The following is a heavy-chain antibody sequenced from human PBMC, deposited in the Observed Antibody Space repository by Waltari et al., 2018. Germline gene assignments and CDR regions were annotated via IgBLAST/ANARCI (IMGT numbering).Heavy chain of an antibody. CDR1: GFTFSTSW. CDR3: AKDLYSGSDNRIFDF. J-gene: IGHJ4*02. V-gene: IGHV3-20*04. Sequence: EVQLVESGGGLVQPGGSLRLSCAASGFTFSTSWLSWFRQTPGKGRGWVSVINWDSSETAYAESVKGRFTISRDNAKNSLYLQMNSLRTEDTAFYYCAKDLYSGSDNRIFDFWGQGTLVTVSS. D-gene: IGHD1-26*01. CDR2: INWDSSET.